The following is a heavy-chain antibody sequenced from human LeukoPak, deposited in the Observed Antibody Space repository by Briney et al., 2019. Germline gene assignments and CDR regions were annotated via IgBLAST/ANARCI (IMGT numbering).Heavy chain of an antibody. CDR3: ARGRLDDMVRGAYYYYMDV. CDR1: GGSISSYY. V-gene: IGHV4-59*01. J-gene: IGHJ6*03. CDR2: IYYSGST. Sequence: SETLSLTCTVSGGSISSYYWSWIRQPPGTGLEWIGNIYYSGSTNYNPSLKSRVTISVDTSKNQFSLKLSSVTAADTAVYYCARGRLDDMVRGAYYYYMDVWGKGTTVTISS. D-gene: IGHD3-10*01.